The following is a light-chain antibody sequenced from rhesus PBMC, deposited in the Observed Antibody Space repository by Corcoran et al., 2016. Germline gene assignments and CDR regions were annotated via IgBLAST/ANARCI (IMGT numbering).Light chain of an antibody. J-gene: IGKJ3*01. CDR2: RAF. V-gene: IGKV1-74*01. Sequence: DIQMTQSPSSLSAAVGDRVTITCQASQSLSNYLHWYQQKPGKFPKLLIYRAFSLQSGITSRFSGSVSWTDFTLTISSLQPDGFATYYFQPGYSSPFTFCPGTKLDIK. CDR3: QPGYSSPFT. CDR1: QSLSNY.